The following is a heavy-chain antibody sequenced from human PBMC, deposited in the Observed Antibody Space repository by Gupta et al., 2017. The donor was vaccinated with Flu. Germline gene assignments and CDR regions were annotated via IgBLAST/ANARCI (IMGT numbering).Heavy chain of an antibody. D-gene: IGHD7-27*01. Sequence: QVHLQESGPGLVTPSETLSLTCSVSGGSISTNYWSWIRQPPGRGLEWIGYVYYNGRTSYNPSFKSRATISVDTSKNQFSLKLSSVTAADTAVFYCARGWTDWGHFDIWGQGALVSVSS. J-gene: IGHJ4*02. V-gene: IGHV4-59*01. CDR3: ARGWTDWGHFDI. CDR1: GGSISTNY. CDR2: VYYNGRT.